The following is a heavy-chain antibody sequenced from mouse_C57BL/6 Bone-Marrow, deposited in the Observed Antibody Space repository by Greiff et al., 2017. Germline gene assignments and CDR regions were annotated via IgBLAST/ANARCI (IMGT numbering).Heavy chain of an antibody. CDR1: GYTFTSYG. J-gene: IGHJ1*03. V-gene: IGHV1-81*01. CDR2: IYPRSGNT. D-gene: IGHD1-1*01. CDR3: ARSHSLYYGSSYWYFDV. Sequence: QVQLKESGAELARPGASVKLSCKASGYTFTSYGISWVKQRPGQGLEWIGEIYPRSGNTYYNEKFKGKATLTADKSSSTAYMELGSLTSEDSAVYVCARSHSLYYGSSYWYFDVWGTGTTVTVSS.